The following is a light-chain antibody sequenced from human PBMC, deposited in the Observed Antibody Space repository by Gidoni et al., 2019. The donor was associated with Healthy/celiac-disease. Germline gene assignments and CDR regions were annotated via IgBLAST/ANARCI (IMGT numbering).Light chain of an antibody. CDR2: EGS. CDR1: SSDAGSYNL. CDR3: CSYAGSSTSGV. Sequence: QSALTQPASVSGSPGQSITISCTGTSSDAGSYNLVSWYPQHPGKAPKLMIYEGSKRPSGVSNRFSGSKSGNTASLTISGLQAEDEADYYCCSYAGSSTSGVFGTGTKVTVL. J-gene: IGLJ1*01. V-gene: IGLV2-23*01.